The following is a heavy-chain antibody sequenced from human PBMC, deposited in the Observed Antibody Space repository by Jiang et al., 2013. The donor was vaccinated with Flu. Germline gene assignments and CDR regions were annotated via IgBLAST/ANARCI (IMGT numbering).Heavy chain of an antibody. V-gene: IGHV3-9*01. D-gene: IGHD2-15*01. J-gene: IGHJ2*01. CDR1: DYA. Sequence: DYAMHWVRQAPGKGLEWVSGISWNSGSIGYADSVKGRFTISRDNAKNSLYLQMNSLRAEDTALYYCAKDRHRILRYFDLWGRGTLVTVSS. CDR3: AKDRHRILRYFDL. CDR2: ISWNSGSI.